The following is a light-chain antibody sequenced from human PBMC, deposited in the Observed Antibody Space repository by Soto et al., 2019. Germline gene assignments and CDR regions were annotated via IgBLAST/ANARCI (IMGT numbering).Light chain of an antibody. CDR1: SSDVGTHGY. CDR2: DVT. CDR3: MCYAGGNNWV. Sequence: QSALTQPPSASGSPRQSVTISCTGTSSDVGTHGYVSWYQQHAGKAPKLMIYDVTKRPSGVPDRFSGSKSANTASLTVSGLQAEDEADYYCMCYAGGNNWVFGGGTKVTVL. J-gene: IGLJ3*02. V-gene: IGLV2-8*01.